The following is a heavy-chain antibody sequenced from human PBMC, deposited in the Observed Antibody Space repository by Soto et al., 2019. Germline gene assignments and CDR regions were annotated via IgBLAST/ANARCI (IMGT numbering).Heavy chain of an antibody. Sequence: QVQLVESGGGVVQPGRSLRLSCAASGFTFSSYGMHWVRQAPGKGLEWVAVIWYDGSNKYYADSVKGRFTISRDNSKNTLYLQMNSLRAEDTAVYYCARDIVATTLLQGGSGGMDVWGQGTTFTVSS. CDR1: GFTFSSYG. D-gene: IGHD5-12*01. V-gene: IGHV3-33*01. J-gene: IGHJ6*02. CDR3: ARDIVATTLLQGGSGGMDV. CDR2: IWYDGSNK.